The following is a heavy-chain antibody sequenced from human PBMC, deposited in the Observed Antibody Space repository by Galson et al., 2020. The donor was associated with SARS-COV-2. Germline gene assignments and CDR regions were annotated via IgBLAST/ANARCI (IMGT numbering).Heavy chain of an antibody. CDR3: AQDLIAGAWRGDDKYGVEV. V-gene: IGHV3-9*01. Sequence: GGSLRLSCATSGFNFDNHAMHWVRQPPGKGLEWVAGINWNSEKTDYADSVRGRFIISRDNAKNSLYLQMNSLRIEDTALYLCAQDLIAGAWRGDDKYGVEVWGRGATGTLSS. CDR1: GFNFDNHA. J-gene: IGHJ6*02. D-gene: IGHD1-1*01. CDR2: INWNSEKT.